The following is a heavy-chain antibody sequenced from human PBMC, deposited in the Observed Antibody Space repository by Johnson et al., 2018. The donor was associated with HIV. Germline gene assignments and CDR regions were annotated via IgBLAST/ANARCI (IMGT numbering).Heavy chain of an antibody. CDR3: ARHYSSGWSHDAFDV. J-gene: IGHJ3*01. CDR2: IYSGGST. D-gene: IGHD6-19*01. CDR1: EFTVSSNY. V-gene: IGHV3-53*01. Sequence: VQLVESGGALIQPGGSLRLSCAASEFTVSSNYMSWVRQAPGKGLEWVSVIYSGGSTYYADSVKGRFTIPSDNSKHTLYLQMNSLRAEDTAVYYCARHYSSGWSHDAFDVWGQGTMVTVSS.